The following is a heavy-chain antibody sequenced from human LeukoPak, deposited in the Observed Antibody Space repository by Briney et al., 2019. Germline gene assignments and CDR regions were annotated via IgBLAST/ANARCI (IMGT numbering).Heavy chain of an antibody. CDR1: AVSTSGSNYY. CDR2: IYYSGYS. V-gene: IGHV4-39*01. J-gene: IGHJ5*02. CDR3: ARTPDITMVRGVGLFDP. Sequence: PSSTLSLTCPVSAVSTSGSNYYWGWIRQPPGKGLEWIASIYYSGYSSYNTSLKSRVTMSVDTSKNQLALKLRSVAAADTAVYFCARTPDITMVRGVGLFDPWGQGTLVSVSS. D-gene: IGHD3-10*01.